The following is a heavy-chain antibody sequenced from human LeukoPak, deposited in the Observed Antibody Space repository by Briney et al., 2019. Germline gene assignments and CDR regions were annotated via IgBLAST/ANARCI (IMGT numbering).Heavy chain of an antibody. CDR2: INPNSGGT. CDR3: AREWELLRKYLYH. Sequence: ASVKVSCKASGYTFTGYYLHWVRQAPGQGLDWMGWINPNSGGTTHAQNFKGRVTMTWDTSISTAYMELSRLRSDDTAVYYCAREWELLRKYLYHWGQGTLVTVSS. D-gene: IGHD1-26*01. V-gene: IGHV1-2*02. J-gene: IGHJ1*01. CDR1: GYTFTGYY.